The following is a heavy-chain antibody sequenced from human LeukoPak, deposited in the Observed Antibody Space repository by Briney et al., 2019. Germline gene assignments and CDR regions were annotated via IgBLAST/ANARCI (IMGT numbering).Heavy chain of an antibody. D-gene: IGHD1-26*01. CDR1: GGSFNGDY. V-gene: IGHV4-34*01. Sequence: SETLSLTCAVYGGSFNGDYWSWLRQPPGKGLEWIAEINRSGSTNYNPSLKSRIAISMDTSKNQFSLRLSSVTAADTAVYYCPRGVGATEDYWGQGTLVTVSS. J-gene: IGHJ4*02. CDR3: PRGVGATEDY. CDR2: INRSGST.